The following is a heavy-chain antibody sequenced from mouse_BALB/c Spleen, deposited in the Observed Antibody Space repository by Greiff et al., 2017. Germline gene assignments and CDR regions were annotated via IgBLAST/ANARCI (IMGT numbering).Heavy chain of an antibody. Sequence: QVHVKQPGAELVKPGASVKLSCKASGYTFTSYWMHWVKQRPGQGLEWIGEINPSNGRTNYNEKFKSKATLTVDKSSSTAYMQLSSLTSEDSAVYYCARYGNYAMDYWGQGTSVTVSS. D-gene: IGHD2-1*01. CDR1: GYTFTSYW. CDR2: INPSNGRT. J-gene: IGHJ4*01. V-gene: IGHV1S81*02. CDR3: ARYGNYAMDY.